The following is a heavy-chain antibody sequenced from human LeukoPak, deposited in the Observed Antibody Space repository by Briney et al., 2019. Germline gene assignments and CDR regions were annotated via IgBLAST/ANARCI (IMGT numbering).Heavy chain of an antibody. CDR2: INPSGGT. CDR1: GYTFTGYY. J-gene: IGHJ3*02. CDR3: ARRSGGTSIEIDI. Sequence: ASVKVSCKASGYTFTGYYLHWVRQAPGQGLEWMGWINPSGGTNYAQKFQGRVTMTRDTSISTAYMELSRLRSDDTAVYYCARRSGGTSIEIDIWGQGTMVTVSS. D-gene: IGHD2-15*01. V-gene: IGHV1-2*02.